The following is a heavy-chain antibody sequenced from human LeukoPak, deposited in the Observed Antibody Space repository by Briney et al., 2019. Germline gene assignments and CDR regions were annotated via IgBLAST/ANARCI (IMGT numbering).Heavy chain of an antibody. D-gene: IGHD6-13*01. CDR1: GYSFTSYW. CDR3: ARTAGRTWSAEYFQH. CDR2: IYPGDSDT. J-gene: IGHJ1*01. V-gene: IGHV5-51*01. Sequence: GESLKISCKGSGYSFTSYWIGWVRQMPGKGLEWMGIIYPGDSDTRYSPSFQGQVTISADKSISTAYLQWSSLKASDTAMYYRARTAGRTWSAEYFQHWGQGTLVTVSS.